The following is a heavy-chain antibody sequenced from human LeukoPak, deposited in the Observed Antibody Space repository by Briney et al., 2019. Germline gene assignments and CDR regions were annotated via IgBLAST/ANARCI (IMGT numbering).Heavy chain of an antibody. CDR2: IYHSGST. V-gene: IGHV4-38-2*01. CDR1: GYSISSDYY. J-gene: IGHJ4*02. CDR3: ARSHCSGDSCNSNPTHFDY. D-gene: IGHD2-15*01. Sequence: SETLSLTCAVSGYSISSDYYWGWIRQPPGKGLEWIGSIYHSGSTYYNPSLKSRVTISVDTSKNQFSLKLSSVTAADTAVYYCARSHCSGDSCNSNPTHFDYWGQGTLGTVSS.